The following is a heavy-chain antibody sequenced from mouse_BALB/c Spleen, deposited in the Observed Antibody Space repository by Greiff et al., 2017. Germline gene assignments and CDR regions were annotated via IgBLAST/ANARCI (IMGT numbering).Heavy chain of an antibody. CDR3: ARGSLAYYGNYGFAY. CDR1: GYAFSSSW. D-gene: IGHD2-10*01. CDR2: IYPGDGDT. J-gene: IGHJ3*01. Sequence: VQLQQSGPELVKPGASVKISCKASGYAFSSSWMNWVKQRPGQGLEWIGRIYPGDGDTNYNGKFKGKATLTADKSSSTAYMQLSSLTSVDSAVYFCARGSLAYYGNYGFAYWGQGTLVTVSA. V-gene: IGHV1-82*01.